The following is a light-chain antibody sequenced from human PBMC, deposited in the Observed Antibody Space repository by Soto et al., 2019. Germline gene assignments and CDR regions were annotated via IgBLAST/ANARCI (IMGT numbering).Light chain of an antibody. CDR1: QNIGSY. CDR3: QQSYIMPRA. J-gene: IGKJ1*01. V-gene: IGKV1-39*01. CDR2: AAS. Sequence: DIQMTQSPSSLSASVGDRVTITCRASQNIGSYVNWYQQKPGKAPELLIYAASSLQSGVPSRFTGSGYGTDFTLTISSLQPEDLGTFYCQQSYIMPRAFGQGITVEIK.